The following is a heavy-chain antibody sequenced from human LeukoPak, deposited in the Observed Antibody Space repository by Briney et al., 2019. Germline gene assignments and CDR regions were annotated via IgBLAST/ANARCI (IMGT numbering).Heavy chain of an antibody. J-gene: IGHJ3*01. CDR1: GDSISNDF. CDR2: INYSGST. CDR3: ARLGLAAPGSFDV. Sequence: NPSETLSLTCTVSGDSISNDFWGWIRQPPGKGLEWIGYINYSGSTNNNASLKSRLTISADTSKNQFSLKLTSVTAADTAVYYCARLGLAAPGSFDVWGQGTMVTVSS. D-gene: IGHD6-13*01. V-gene: IGHV4-59*01.